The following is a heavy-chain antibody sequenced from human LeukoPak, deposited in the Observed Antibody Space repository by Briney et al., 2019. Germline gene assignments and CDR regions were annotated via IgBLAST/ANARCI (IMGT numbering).Heavy chain of an antibody. CDR2: IYTSGST. CDR3: ARQFRPYYYDSSGYFDY. Sequence: SETLSLTCTVSGGSISSYYWSWIRQPPGKGLEWIGYIYTSGSTNYNPSLKSRVIISVDTSKNQLSLKLSSVTAADTAVYYCARQFRPYYYDSSGYFDYWGQGTLVTVSS. CDR1: GGSISSYY. D-gene: IGHD3-22*01. J-gene: IGHJ4*02. V-gene: IGHV4-4*09.